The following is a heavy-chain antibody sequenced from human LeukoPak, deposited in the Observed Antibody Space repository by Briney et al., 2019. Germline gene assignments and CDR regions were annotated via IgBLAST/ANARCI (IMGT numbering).Heavy chain of an antibody. V-gene: IGHV3-33*01. CDR1: GFIFSNYG. J-gene: IGHJ4*02. D-gene: IGHD3-16*01. CDR3: IRDLFDDYSLDY. CDR2: IWHDGSNK. Sequence: GGSLRLSCAASGFIFSNYGMHWGRQAPGKGLEWVAIIWHDGSNKYYAGSVKGRFTISRDNSKNTLYLQMNSLRVEDTAVYYCIRDLFDDYSLDYWGQGALVTVSS.